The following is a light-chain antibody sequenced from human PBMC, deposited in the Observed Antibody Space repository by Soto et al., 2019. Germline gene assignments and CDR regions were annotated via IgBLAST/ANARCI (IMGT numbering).Light chain of an antibody. CDR2: ATS. CDR1: QSLSVT. CDR3: QQYGSSPRT. Sequence: EIVMTQSPATLSVSPGERATLSCRASQSLSVTLAWYQQKLGQAPRLLIYATSTRATGIPDRFSGSGSGTDFTLTISRLEPEDFAVYYCQQYGSSPRTFGQGTKVDI. J-gene: IGKJ1*01. V-gene: IGKV3-20*01.